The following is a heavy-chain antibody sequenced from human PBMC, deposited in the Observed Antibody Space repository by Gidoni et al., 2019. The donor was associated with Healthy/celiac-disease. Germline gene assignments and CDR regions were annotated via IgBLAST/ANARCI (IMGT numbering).Heavy chain of an antibody. V-gene: IGHV1-18*01. CDR2: ISANNGNT. Sequence: QVQLVQSGAGVKKPGASVKVSCKASGYTFTSYGISWVRQAPGQGLEWMGWISANNGNTNYAQKLQGRVTMTTDTSTSTAYMELRSLRSDDTAVYYCARTVVVAATQGGPIDYWGQGTLVTVSS. D-gene: IGHD2-15*01. CDR3: ARTVVVAATQGGPIDY. J-gene: IGHJ4*02. CDR1: GYTFTSYG.